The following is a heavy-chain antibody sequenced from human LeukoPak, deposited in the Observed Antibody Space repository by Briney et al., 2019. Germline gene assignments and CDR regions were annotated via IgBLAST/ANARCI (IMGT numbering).Heavy chain of an antibody. Sequence: GASLRVSSTASGYTFTTYYMHWVRQAPGQGLEWMGIINPSGGSTSYAQKFQGSGTMTRDTSTSTVYMELSSLRSEDTAVYYCARADMVRGVIMARINHWFDPWGQGTLVTVSS. D-gene: IGHD3-10*01. CDR3: ARADMVRGVIMARINHWFDP. V-gene: IGHV1-46*01. CDR2: INPSGGST. CDR1: GYTFTTYY. J-gene: IGHJ5*02.